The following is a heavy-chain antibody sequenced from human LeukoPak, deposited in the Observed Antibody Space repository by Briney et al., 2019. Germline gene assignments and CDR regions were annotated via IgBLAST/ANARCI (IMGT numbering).Heavy chain of an antibody. J-gene: IGHJ5*02. CDR1: EFTFSSYS. V-gene: IGHV3-48*04. Sequence: PGGSLRLSCAASEFTFSSYSMSWVRQAPGKGLEWVSYISSTASSIYYADSVKGRFTISRDNAKNSLYLQMNSLRAEDTAVYYCARDVTYHGGDWFYPWGQGTLVTVSS. CDR3: ARDVTYHGGDWFYP. D-gene: IGHD4-23*01. CDR2: ISSTASSI.